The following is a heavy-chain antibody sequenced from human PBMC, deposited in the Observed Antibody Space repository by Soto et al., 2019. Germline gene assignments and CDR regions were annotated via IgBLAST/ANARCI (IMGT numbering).Heavy chain of an antibody. CDR1: GFTVSSNY. CDR2: IYSGGST. J-gene: IGHJ3*02. V-gene: IGHV3-66*01. D-gene: IGHD2-2*01. CDR3: ARASRYCSSTSCCDAFDI. Sequence: GGSLRLSCAASGFTVSSNYMSWVRQAPGKGLEWVSVIYSGGSTYYADSVKGRFTISRDNSKNTLYLQMNSLRAEDTAVYYCARASRYCSSTSCCDAFDIWGQGTMVTVSS.